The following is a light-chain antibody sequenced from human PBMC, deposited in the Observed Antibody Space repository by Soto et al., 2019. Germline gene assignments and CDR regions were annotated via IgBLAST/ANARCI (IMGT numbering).Light chain of an antibody. Sequence: DILMSQSPSSLSASIGDRVTISCRTSQAVSTYLNWYQHKPGRGPTLLIYAASSLQSGVPSRFSGSGSGTDFTFTISSLQPEDIATYYCQQYDNLPLTFGGGTKVDIK. CDR2: AAS. V-gene: IGKV1-33*01. CDR3: QQYDNLPLT. CDR1: QAVSTY. J-gene: IGKJ4*01.